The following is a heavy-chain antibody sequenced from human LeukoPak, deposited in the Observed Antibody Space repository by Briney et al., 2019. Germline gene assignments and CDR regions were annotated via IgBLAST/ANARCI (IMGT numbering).Heavy chain of an antibody. Sequence: GGPLRLSCAASGFPFSIYWTHWVRQAPGEGLGWVSRIKGYGGSTSYADSVKGRFLISRDNAQNKLYLQMNSLRADDTAVYYCAGGGDDYGWGSPLDYWGQGTLVTVSS. CDR1: GFPFSIYW. V-gene: IGHV3-74*01. D-gene: IGHD3-16*01. CDR2: IKGYGGST. J-gene: IGHJ4*02. CDR3: AGGGDDYGWGSPLDY.